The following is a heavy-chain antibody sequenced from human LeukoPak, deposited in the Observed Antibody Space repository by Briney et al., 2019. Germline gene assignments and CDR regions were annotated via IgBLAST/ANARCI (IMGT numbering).Heavy chain of an antibody. CDR3: ATEKGDSPDY. V-gene: IGHV3-23*01. J-gene: IGHJ4*02. Sequence: GGSLRLSCAASGFTFSNYAMSWVRQAPGKGLEWVSGISGSGANTYHADSVKGRFTISRDNSKNTLYVQMNSLRAEDTAVYYCATEKGDSPDYWGQGTLVTVSS. CDR2: ISGSGANT. D-gene: IGHD2-21*01. CDR1: GFTFSNYA.